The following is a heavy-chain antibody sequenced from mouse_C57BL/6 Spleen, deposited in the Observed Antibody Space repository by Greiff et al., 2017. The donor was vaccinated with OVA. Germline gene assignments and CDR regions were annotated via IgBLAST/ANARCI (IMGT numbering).Heavy chain of an antibody. V-gene: IGHV1-82*01. CDR2: IYPGDGDT. D-gene: IGHD1-1*01. CDR3: ARTFYYDGGYYAMDY. Sequence: QVQLKQSGPELVKPGASVKISCKASGYEFSSSWMNWVKQRPGKGLEWIGRIYPGDGDTNYNGKFKGKATLTADKSSSTAYMQLSSLTSEDSAVYFCARTFYYDGGYYAMDYWGQGTSVTVSS. J-gene: IGHJ4*01. CDR1: GYEFSSSW.